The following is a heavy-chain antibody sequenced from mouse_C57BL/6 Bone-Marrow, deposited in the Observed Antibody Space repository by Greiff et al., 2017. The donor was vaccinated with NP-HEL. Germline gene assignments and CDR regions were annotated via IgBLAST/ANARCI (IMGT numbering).Heavy chain of an antibody. J-gene: IGHJ3*01. CDR1: GFNIKDYY. V-gene: IGHV14-1*01. Sequence: VQLQQSGAELVRPEASVKLSCTASGFNIKDYYMHWVKQRPEQGLEWIGRIDPEDGDTEYAPKFQGKATMTADTSSNTAYLQLSSLTSEDTAVFYCTSQLGGWFAYWGQGTLVTVSA. CDR2: IDPEDGDT. CDR3: TSQLGGWFAY. D-gene: IGHD4-1*02.